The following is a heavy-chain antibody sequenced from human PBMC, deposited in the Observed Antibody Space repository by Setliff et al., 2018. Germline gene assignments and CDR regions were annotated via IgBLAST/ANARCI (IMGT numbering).Heavy chain of an antibody. Sequence: PSETLSLTCTVYGGPLSGFSWSWIRQHPGKGLEWIGYIYYSGSTYYNPSLKSRVTISLDTSKNQFSLELSSVTAADTAVYYCARSRTIAVKGGVFAVWGRGTLVTVSS. D-gene: IGHD6-19*01. CDR2: IYYSGST. CDR1: GGPLSGFS. J-gene: IGHJ2*01. V-gene: IGHV4-31*03. CDR3: ARSRTIAVKGGVFAV.